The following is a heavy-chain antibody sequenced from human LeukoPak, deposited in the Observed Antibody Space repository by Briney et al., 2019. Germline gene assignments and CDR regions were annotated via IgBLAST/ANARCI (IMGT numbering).Heavy chain of an antibody. V-gene: IGHV3-66*01. CDR1: GFTVSNNY. J-gene: IGHJ4*02. D-gene: IGHD6-19*01. Sequence: GGSLRLSCAASGFTVSNNYMSWVRQAPGKGLEWVSVIYSGGSTYYADSVKGRFTISRDNSKNTLYLQMNSLRAGDTAVYYCARSYSSGWYASDYWGQGTLVTVSS. CDR2: IYSGGST. CDR3: ARSYSSGWYASDY.